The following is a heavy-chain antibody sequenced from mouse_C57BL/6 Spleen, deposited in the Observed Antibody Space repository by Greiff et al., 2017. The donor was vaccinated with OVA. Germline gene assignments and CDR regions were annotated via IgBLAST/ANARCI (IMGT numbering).Heavy chain of an antibody. D-gene: IGHD2-5*01. CDR3: ARSYYSNYGGFFFAY. CDR1: GYSFTSYY. CDR2: IYPGSGNT. J-gene: IGHJ3*01. Sequence: QVQLKQSGPELVKPGASVKISCKASGYSFTSYYIHWVKQRPGQGLEWIGWIYPGSGNTKYNEKFKGKATLTADTSSSTAYMQLSSLTSEDSAVYYCARSYYSNYGGFFFAYWGQGTLVTVSA. V-gene: IGHV1-66*01.